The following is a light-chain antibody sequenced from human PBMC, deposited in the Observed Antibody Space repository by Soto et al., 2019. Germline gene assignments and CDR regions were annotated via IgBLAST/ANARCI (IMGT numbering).Light chain of an antibody. CDR1: SGHNNYI. CDR3: ETWDSNTRV. CDR2: LEGSGSY. V-gene: IGLV4-60*03. Sequence: QPVLTQSSSASASLGSSVKLTCTLSSGHNNYIIAWHQQQPGKAPRYLMKLEGSGSYNKGSGVPDRFSGSSSGADRYPTISNLQSEDEADYYCETWDSNTRVFGGGTKVTVL. J-gene: IGLJ2*01.